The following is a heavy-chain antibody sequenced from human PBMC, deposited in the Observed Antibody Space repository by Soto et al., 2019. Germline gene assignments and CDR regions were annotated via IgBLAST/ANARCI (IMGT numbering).Heavy chain of an antibody. CDR3: ARQQRGNDFWSGYYGLYYYYYGMDV. CDR2: IYYRGST. CDR1: GGSISSSRYY. Sequence: ASETLSLTCTVSGGSISSSRYYWGRIRQPPGKGLEWIGSIYYRGSTYYNPSLKSRVTISVDTSKNQFSLKLSSVTAADTAVYYCARQQRGNDFWSGYYGLYYYYYGMDVWGQGTTVTVSS. J-gene: IGHJ6*02. V-gene: IGHV4-39*01. D-gene: IGHD3-3*01.